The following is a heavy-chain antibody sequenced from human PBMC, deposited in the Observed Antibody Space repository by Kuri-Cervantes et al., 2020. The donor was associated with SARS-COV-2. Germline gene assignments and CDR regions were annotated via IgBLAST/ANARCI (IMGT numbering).Heavy chain of an antibody. CDR1: GGSISSHY. D-gene: IGHD3-10*01. CDR3: ARDYGASGYNWFDP. J-gene: IGHJ5*02. Sequence: GSLRLSCTVSGGSISSHYWSWIRQPPGKGLEWIGYIYYSGGTNYNPSLKSRVTISVDTSKNQFSLKLSSVTAADTAVYYCARDYGASGYNWFDPWGQGTLVTVSS. V-gene: IGHV4-59*11. CDR2: IYYSGGT.